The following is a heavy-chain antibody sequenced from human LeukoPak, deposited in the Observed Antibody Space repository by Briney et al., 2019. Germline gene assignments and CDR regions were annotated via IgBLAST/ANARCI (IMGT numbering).Heavy chain of an antibody. CDR2: ISYDGSNK. Sequence: PGRSLRLSCAASGFTFSSYAMRWVRQAPGKGLEWVAVISYDGSNKYYADSVKGRFTISRDNSKNTLYLQMNSLRAEDTAVYYCARGGLRYCSSTSCRNWFDPWGQGTLVTVSS. CDR1: GFTFSSYA. J-gene: IGHJ5*02. CDR3: ARGGLRYCSSTSCRNWFDP. D-gene: IGHD2-2*01. V-gene: IGHV3-30*01.